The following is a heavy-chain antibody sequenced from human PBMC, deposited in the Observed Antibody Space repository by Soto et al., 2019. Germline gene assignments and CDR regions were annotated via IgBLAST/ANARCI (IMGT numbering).Heavy chain of an antibody. J-gene: IGHJ6*02. Sequence: QVQLVQSGAEEKKPGASVKVSCKASGYTFTSYAMHWVRQAPGQRLEWMGWINAGNGNTKYSQKFQGRVTITRDTSVSTAYMELSSLRSEDTAVYYCARDPSYYGMDVWCQGTTVTVSS. CDR3: ARDPSYYGMDV. V-gene: IGHV1-3*05. CDR1: GYTFTSYA. CDR2: INAGNGNT.